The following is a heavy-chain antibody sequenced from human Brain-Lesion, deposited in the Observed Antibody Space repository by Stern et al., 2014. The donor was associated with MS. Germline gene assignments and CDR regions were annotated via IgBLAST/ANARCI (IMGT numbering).Heavy chain of an antibody. CDR1: GGSISSGGYY. D-gene: IGHD2-2*01. CDR3: ARGRVVPGFQYYATDV. J-gene: IGHJ6*02. Sequence: QLQLQESGPGLVKPSQTLSLSCTVSGGSISSGGYYWSWIRQPAGKGLEWIGRIFNSGSTSYNPSLKGRVTISIDPPKTQFSLRLNSMTAADTAVYYCARGRVVPGFQYYATDVWGQGTTVIVSS. V-gene: IGHV4-61*02. CDR2: IFNSGST.